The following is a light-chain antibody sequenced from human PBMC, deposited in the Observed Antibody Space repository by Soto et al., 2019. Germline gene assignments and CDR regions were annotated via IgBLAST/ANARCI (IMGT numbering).Light chain of an antibody. CDR1: ESISIW. V-gene: IGKV1-5*01. CDR2: DAS. Sequence: DIHMTHSPSTLSASVGDRVTITCRATESISIWLAWYQQKPGKAPKLLIYDASSLESGVPSRFSGSGSGTEFSLTISSLQPDDFAFYYCQQYKSYPLTFGQGTKVDIK. CDR3: QQYKSYPLT. J-gene: IGKJ1*01.